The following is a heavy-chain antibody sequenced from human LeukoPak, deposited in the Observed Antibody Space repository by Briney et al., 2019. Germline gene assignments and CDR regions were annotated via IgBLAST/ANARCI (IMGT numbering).Heavy chain of an antibody. CDR3: ARQPRITMVRGVILYYYYYMDV. CDR1: GGSINSSSYY. CDR2: IYYSGST. V-gene: IGHV4-39*01. J-gene: IGHJ6*03. D-gene: IGHD3-10*01. Sequence: SETLSLTCTVSGGSINSSSYYWGWIRQPPGKGLEWIGSIYYSGSTYYNPSLKSRVTMSVDTSKNQFSLKLSSVTAADTAVYYCARQPRITMVRGVILYYYYYMDVWGKGTTVTISS.